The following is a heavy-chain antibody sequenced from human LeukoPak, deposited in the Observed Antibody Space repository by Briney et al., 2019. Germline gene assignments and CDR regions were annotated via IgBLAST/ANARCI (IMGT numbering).Heavy chain of an antibody. CDR2: ITASGDST. D-gene: IGHD3-10*01. J-gene: IGHJ4*02. Sequence: GGSLRLSCAGSGFPFSSYPISWVRQPPGKGLEWVSAITASGDSTYSADSVKGRFTISRDNSRNTLFLEMSSLRAEDTAVYYCAREGVTMVRGVINYGYWGQGTLVTVSS. V-gene: IGHV3-23*01. CDR1: GFPFSSYP. CDR3: AREGVTMVRGVINYGY.